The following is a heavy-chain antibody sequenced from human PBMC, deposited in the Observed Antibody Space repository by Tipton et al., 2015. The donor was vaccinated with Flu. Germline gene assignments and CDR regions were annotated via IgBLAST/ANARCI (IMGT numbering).Heavy chain of an antibody. CDR3: ARYPESNYHWFGP. CDR1: GGSISSSRYY. CDR2: IYHSGTA. D-gene: IGHD4-11*01. Sequence: TLSLTCTVSGGSISSSRYYWGWIRQPPGKGLEWIGCIYHSGTAYYNPSLKSRVTISVDTSNNQISLKLSSVTAADTAVYYCARYPESNYHWFGPWGQGALVTVSS. V-gene: IGHV4-39*07. J-gene: IGHJ5*02.